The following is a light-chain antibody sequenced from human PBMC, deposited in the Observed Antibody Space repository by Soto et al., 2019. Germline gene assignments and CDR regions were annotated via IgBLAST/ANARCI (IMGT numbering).Light chain of an antibody. V-gene: IGKV3-11*01. Sequence: EIVLTQSPATLSLSPGERATLSCRASQSVGSYLAWYQQKPGQAPRLLIYDASNRASGIPARFSGSGSGTDFTLTISSLEPEDFAVYYCQRRSNWRALTFGGGTKVDI. J-gene: IGKJ4*01. CDR1: QSVGSY. CDR2: DAS. CDR3: QRRSNWRALT.